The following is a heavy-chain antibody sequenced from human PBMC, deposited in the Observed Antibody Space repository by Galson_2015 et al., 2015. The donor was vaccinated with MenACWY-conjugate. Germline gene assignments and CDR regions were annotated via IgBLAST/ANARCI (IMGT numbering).Heavy chain of an antibody. Sequence: SLRLSCAASGFTFSAYAMRWVRQAPGKGLEWVAVISYDGTRKFYADSVKGRFTISRDNSKNTLYLQMNSLRVEDTAIYYCARGCSGGSCSVYWGQGTLVTVSS. CDR1: GFTFSAYA. D-gene: IGHD2-15*01. J-gene: IGHJ4*02. V-gene: IGHV3-30-3*01. CDR2: ISYDGTRK. CDR3: ARGCSGGSCSVY.